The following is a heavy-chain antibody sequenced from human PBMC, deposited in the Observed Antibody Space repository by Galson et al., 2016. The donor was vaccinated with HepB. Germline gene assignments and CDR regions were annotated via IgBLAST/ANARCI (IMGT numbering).Heavy chain of an antibody. V-gene: IGHV3-23*01. J-gene: IGHJ4*02. CDR1: GFTFGSYA. CDR2: IGGSGGSI. CDR3: ARVGDYTDYRFDY. D-gene: IGHD4-11*01. Sequence: SLRLSCAASGFTFGSYAMTWVRQAPGKGLEWVSGIGGSGGSINYADSVKGRFTISRDNPKNTLYLQMNSLRAEDTAVYYCARVGDYTDYRFDYWGQGTLSPSPQ.